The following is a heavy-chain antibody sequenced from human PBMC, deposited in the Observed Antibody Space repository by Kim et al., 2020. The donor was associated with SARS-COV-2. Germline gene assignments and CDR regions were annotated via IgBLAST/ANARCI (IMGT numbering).Heavy chain of an antibody. CDR1: GFTFSSYW. CDR2: IKQDGSEK. Sequence: GGSLRLSCAASGFTFSSYWMSWVRQAPGKGLEWVANIKQDGSEKYYVDSVKGRFTISRDNAKTSLYLQINSLRAEDTAVYYCARDTYSGAPTFDYWGQGTLVTVSS. V-gene: IGHV3-7*03. D-gene: IGHD5-12*01. CDR3: ARDTYSGAPTFDY. J-gene: IGHJ4*02.